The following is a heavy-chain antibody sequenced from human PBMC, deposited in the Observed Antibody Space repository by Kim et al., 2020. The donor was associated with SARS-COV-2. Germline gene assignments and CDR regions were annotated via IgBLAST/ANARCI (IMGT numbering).Heavy chain of an antibody. CDR1: GGTFSSYA. D-gene: IGHD3-22*01. CDR3: ARGPLVVIPAAPPEYYYYG. J-gene: IGHJ6*01. Sequence: SVMVSCKASGGTFSSYAISWVRQAPGQGLEWMGRIIPILGIANYAQKFQGRVTITADKSTSTAYMELSSLRSEDTAVYYCARGPLVVIPAAPPEYYYYG. V-gene: IGHV1-69*04. CDR2: IIPILGIA.